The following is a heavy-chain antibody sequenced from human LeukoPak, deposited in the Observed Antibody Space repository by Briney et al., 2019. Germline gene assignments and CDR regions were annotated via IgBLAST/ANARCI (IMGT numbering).Heavy chain of an antibody. Sequence: GGSLRLSCAASGFTFSSYAMSWVRQAPGQGLEWMGGIIPIFGTANYAQKFQGRVTITADESTSTAYMELSSLRSEDTAVYYCARNAIAVAACYGMDVWGQGTTVTVSS. J-gene: IGHJ6*02. D-gene: IGHD6-19*01. CDR2: IIPIFGTA. V-gene: IGHV1-69*01. CDR3: ARNAIAVAACYGMDV. CDR1: GFTFSSYA.